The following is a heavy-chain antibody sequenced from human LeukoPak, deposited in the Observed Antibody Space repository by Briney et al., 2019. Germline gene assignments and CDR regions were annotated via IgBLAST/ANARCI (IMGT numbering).Heavy chain of an antibody. CDR2: ISAYNGNT. Sequence: ASVTVSCKASGYTFTSYGISWVRQAPGQGLEWMGWISAYNGNTNYAQKLQGRVTMTTDTSTSTAYMELRSLRSDDTAVYYCARGPHYDFWSGYVSYYYYYGMGVWGQGTTVTVSS. CDR1: GYTFTSYG. CDR3: ARGPHYDFWSGYVSYYYYYGMGV. V-gene: IGHV1-18*01. J-gene: IGHJ6*02. D-gene: IGHD3-3*01.